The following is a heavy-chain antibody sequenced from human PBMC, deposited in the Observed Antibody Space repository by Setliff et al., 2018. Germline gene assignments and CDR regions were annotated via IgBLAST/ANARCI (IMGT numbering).Heavy chain of an antibody. Sequence: GGSLRLSCAASGFTFSSYSMNWVRQAPGKGLEWVSSISSSSSYIYYADSVKGRFTISRDNAKNSLYLQMNSLRAEDTAVYYCVKPTWAGEVSPPFAFWFESWGQGTLVTVSS. V-gene: IGHV3-21*01. CDR3: VKPTWAGEVSPPFAFWFES. CDR2: ISSSSSYI. D-gene: IGHD3-3*01. CDR1: GFTFSSYS. J-gene: IGHJ5*01.